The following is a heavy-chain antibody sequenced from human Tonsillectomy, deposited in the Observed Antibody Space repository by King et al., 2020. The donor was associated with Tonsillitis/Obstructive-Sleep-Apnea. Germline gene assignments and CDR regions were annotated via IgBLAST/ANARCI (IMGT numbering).Heavy chain of an antibody. V-gene: IGHV4-39*07. Sequence: QLQESGPGLVKPSETLSLNCTVSGGSISSSSYYWGWIRQPPGKGLEWIGSIYYSGSTYYNPSLKSRVTISVDTSKNQFSLKLSSVTAADTAVYYCARKPDYYYYGMDVWGQGTTVTVSS. CDR1: GGSISSSSYY. J-gene: IGHJ6*02. CDR2: IYYSGST. CDR3: ARKPDYYYYGMDV.